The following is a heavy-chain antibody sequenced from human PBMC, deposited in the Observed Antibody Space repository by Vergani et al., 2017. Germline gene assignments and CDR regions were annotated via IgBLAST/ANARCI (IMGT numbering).Heavy chain of an antibody. D-gene: IGHD3-22*01. J-gene: IGHJ4*02. CDR3: AKDAYDSSGYYYAGYFDY. Sequence: EVQLLESGGGLVQPGGSLRLSCAASGFTFSSYAMSWVRQAPGKGLEWVSAISGSGGSTYYADSVKGRFTISRDNSKNTLYLQMNSLRAEDTAVYYCAKDAYDSSGYYYAGYFDYWGQGTLVTVSS. CDR1: GFTFSSYA. CDR2: ISGSGGST. V-gene: IGHV3-23*01.